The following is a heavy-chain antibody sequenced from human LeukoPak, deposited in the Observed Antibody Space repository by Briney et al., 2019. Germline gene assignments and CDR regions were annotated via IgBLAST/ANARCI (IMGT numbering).Heavy chain of an antibody. V-gene: IGHV3-53*01. CDR3: AKCDTDCTCPGY. Sequence: GGSLRLSCAASGFIVSSSYMSWVRQTPGKGLEWVSTFERGGHTAYADSVKGRFTISRDVSENTIYLQMNSLRVEDTAVYYCAKCDTDCTCPGYWGQGTLVTVSS. J-gene: IGHJ4*02. D-gene: IGHD2-21*02. CDR2: FERGGHT. CDR1: GFIVSSSY.